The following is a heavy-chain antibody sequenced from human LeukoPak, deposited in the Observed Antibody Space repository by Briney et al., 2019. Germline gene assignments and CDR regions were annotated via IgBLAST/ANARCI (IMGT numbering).Heavy chain of an antibody. J-gene: IGHJ6*03. CDR1: GGSISSYY. CDR2: IYTSGST. D-gene: IGHD3-3*01. CDR3: ARHSTILYYYYMDV. V-gene: IGHV4-4*09. Sequence: SETLSLTCTVSGGSISSYYWSWIRQPPRKGLEWIGYIYTSGSTNYNPSLKSRVTISVDTSKNQFSLKLSSVTAADTAVYYCARHSTILYYYYMDVWGKGTTVTVSS.